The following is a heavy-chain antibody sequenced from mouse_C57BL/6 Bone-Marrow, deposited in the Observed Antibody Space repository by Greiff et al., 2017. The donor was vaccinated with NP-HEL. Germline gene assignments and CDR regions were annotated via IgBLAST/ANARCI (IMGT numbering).Heavy chain of an antibody. Sequence: DVKLVESEGGLVQPGSSMKLSCTASGFTFSDYYMAWVRQVPEKGLEWVANINYDGSSTYYLDSLKSRFIISRDNAKNILYLQMSSLKSEDTATYYCARFITTVVATSYWYFDVWGTGTTVTVSS. D-gene: IGHD1-1*01. CDR2: INYDGSST. CDR1: GFTFSDYY. J-gene: IGHJ1*03. CDR3: ARFITTVVATSYWYFDV. V-gene: IGHV5-16*01.